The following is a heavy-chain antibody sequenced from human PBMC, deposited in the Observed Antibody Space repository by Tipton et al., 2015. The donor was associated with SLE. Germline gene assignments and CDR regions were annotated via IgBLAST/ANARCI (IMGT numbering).Heavy chain of an antibody. CDR2: IYYSGST. V-gene: IGHV4-59*01. CDR1: GGSISSYY. CDR3: ARVYSSSSYFDY. D-gene: IGHD6-6*01. J-gene: IGHJ4*02. Sequence: TLSLTCTVSGGSISSYYWSWIRQPPGKGLEWIGYIYYSGSTNYNPSLKSRVTISVDTSKNQFSLKLSSVTAADTAVYYCARVYSSSSYFDYWGQGTLVTVSS.